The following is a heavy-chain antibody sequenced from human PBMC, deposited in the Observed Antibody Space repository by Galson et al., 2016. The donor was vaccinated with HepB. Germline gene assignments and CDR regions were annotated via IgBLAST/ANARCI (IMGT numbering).Heavy chain of an antibody. CDR2: ISGSGGST. CDR3: ARDLFLGGPVRDP. J-gene: IGHJ5*02. V-gene: IGHV3-23*01. Sequence: SLRLSCAASGFTFRNYAMSWVRQAPGKGLEWVSAISGSGGSTYYADSVKGRFTISRDNSKNTLFLQMNSLRAEDTAVYYCARDLFLGGPVRDPWGQGTLVIVSS. D-gene: IGHD3-16*01. CDR1: GFTFRNYA.